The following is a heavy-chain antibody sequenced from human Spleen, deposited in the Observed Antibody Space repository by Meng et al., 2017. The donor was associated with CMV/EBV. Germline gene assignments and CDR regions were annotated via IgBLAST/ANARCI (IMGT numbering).Heavy chain of an antibody. D-gene: IGHD3-3*01. CDR1: GFTFSDYY. V-gene: IGHV3-11*05. J-gene: IGHJ4*02. CDR2: ISSSSSHI. Sequence: GESLKISCAASGFTFSDYYMSWIRQAPGKGLEWVSSISSSSSHIHYADSVKGRFTISRDYATNSVFLQMNDLRVDDTALYYCARDQGLVFGEVIPYFDYWGQGTPVTVSS. CDR3: ARDQGLVFGEVIPYFDY.